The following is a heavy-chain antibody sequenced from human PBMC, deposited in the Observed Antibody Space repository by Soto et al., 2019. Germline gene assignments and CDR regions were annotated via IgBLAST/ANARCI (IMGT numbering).Heavy chain of an antibody. CDR1: GYIVTRSG. J-gene: IGHJ3*01. CDR2: ISEYGDS. Sequence: QVQLVQSGAEVKRPGATVKVSCKASGYIVTRSGINWLRQAPGQGLEWMGCISEYGDSNYSEKLQDRVSLTTDTYTNTAYMELRSLGSEDTGVYYCARGGGAYDVWGQGTRITVSS. V-gene: IGHV1-18*01. CDR3: ARGGGAYDV.